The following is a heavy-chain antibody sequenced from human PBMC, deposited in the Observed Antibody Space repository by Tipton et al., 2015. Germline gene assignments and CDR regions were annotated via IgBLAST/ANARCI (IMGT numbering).Heavy chain of an antibody. Sequence: TLSLICTVSGGSIRSYYWSWIRHPPGKGLEWIGHIYYSGITNYNPSLKSRVTISVDTSKNRFSLKLSSVTAADTAVYYCARFMGYSYGPDNSCAPWGQGTLVTVSS. CDR1: GGSIRSYY. D-gene: IGHD5-18*01. J-gene: IGHJ5*02. V-gene: IGHV4-59*01. CDR3: ARFMGYSYGPDNSCAP. CDR2: IYYSGIT.